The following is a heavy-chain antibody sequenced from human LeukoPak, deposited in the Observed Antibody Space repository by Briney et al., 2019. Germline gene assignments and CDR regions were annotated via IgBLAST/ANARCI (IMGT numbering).Heavy chain of an antibody. CDR2: ISAYNGNT. D-gene: IGHD5-18*01. CDR3: ARVGGGYSYGPSSTPFDY. CDR1: GYTFTSYG. J-gene: IGHJ4*02. V-gene: IGHV1-18*01. Sequence: ASVKVSCKASGYTFTSYGISWVRQAPGQGLEWMGWISAYNGNTNYAQKLQGRVTMTTDTSTSTAYMELRSLRSDDTAVYYCARVGGGYSYGPSSTPFDYWGQGTLVTVSS.